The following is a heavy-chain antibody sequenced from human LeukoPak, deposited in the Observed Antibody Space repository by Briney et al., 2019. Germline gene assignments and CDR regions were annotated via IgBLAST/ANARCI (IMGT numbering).Heavy chain of an antibody. CDR2: IYPDDSDS. J-gene: IGHJ5*02. Sequence: GESLKISCETSGYSFTTYWIGWVRQMPGTGLEWVGAIYPDDSDSRYSPSFQGQVVISADRSIRTAYLQWNSLKTSDAAMYYCVRQRGSSGTINHFDPWGQGTLVTVSS. CDR1: GYSFTTYW. CDR3: VRQRGSSGTINHFDP. D-gene: IGHD3-10*01. V-gene: IGHV5-51*01.